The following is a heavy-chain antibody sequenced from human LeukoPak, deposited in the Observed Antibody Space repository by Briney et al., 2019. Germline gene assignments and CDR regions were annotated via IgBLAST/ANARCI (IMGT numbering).Heavy chain of an antibody. CDR1: GGSISSYY. J-gene: IGHJ4*02. Sequence: SETLSLTCTVSGGSISSYYWSWIRQPPGRGLEWIGYIYYSGSTIYNPSLKSRVTISVDTSKNQFSLKLSSVTAADTAVYYCARDRNPGYYDSSGEYYFDYWGQGTLVTVSS. CDR3: ARDRNPGYYDSSGEYYFDY. CDR2: IYYSGST. D-gene: IGHD3-22*01. V-gene: IGHV4-59*01.